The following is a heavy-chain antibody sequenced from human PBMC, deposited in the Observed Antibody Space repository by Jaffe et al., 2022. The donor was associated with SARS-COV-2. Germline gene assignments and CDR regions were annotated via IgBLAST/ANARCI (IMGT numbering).Heavy chain of an antibody. CDR1: GFSLSATGMG. D-gene: IGHD2-2*01. Sequence: QITLKETGPTVVKPTQTLTLTCTFSGFSLSATGMGVGWVRQPPGKGLEWLARIDWDGDKHYRTSLKGRLTITKDASRDQVVLKVTNVDPVDTATYYCIRSRADREYQYYYYIDVWGEGTTVTVS. J-gene: IGHJ6*03. CDR2: IDWDGDK. V-gene: IGHV2-5*02. CDR3: IRSRADREYQYYYYIDV.